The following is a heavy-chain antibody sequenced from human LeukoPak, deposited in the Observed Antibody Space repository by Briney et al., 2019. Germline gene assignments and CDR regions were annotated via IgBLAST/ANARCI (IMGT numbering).Heavy chain of an antibody. CDR2: IYYSGST. CDR1: GGSISSYY. J-gene: IGHJ5*02. Sequence: SETLSLTCTVSGGSISSYYWSWIRQPPGKGLEWIGYIYYSGSTNYNPSLKSRVTISVDTSKNHFSLKLSSVTAADTAVYYCARHGFRGDGYNWAANWFDPWGQGTLVTVSS. D-gene: IGHD5-24*01. V-gene: IGHV4-59*08. CDR3: ARHGFRGDGYNWAANWFDP.